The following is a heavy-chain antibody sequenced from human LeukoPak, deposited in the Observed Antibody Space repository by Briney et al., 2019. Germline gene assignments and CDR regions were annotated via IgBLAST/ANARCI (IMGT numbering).Heavy chain of an antibody. V-gene: IGHV3-9*01. CDR1: GFTFDDYA. Sequence: GGSLRLSCAASGFTFDDYAMHWVRQAPGKGLEWVSGISWNSGSIGYADSVKGRFTISRDNAKNSLYLQMNSLRAEDTAVYYCAKGLLRFLEWPHPNWFDPWGQGTLVTVSS. CDR3: AKGLLRFLEWPHPNWFDP. D-gene: IGHD3-3*01. J-gene: IGHJ5*02. CDR2: ISWNSGSI.